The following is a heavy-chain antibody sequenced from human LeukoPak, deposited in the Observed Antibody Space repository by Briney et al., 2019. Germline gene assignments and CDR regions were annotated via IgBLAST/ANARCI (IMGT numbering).Heavy chain of an antibody. CDR3: AKAHSGSYLGDAFDI. J-gene: IGHJ3*02. CDR1: GFTFDDYA. D-gene: IGHD1-26*01. CDR2: ISWNSGSI. Sequence: GGSLRLSCAASGFTFDDYAMHWVRQAPGKGLEWVSGISWNSGSIGYADSVKGRFTISRDNAKNSLYLQMNSLRAEDTALYYCAKAHSGSYLGDAFDIWGQGTMVTVSS. V-gene: IGHV3-9*01.